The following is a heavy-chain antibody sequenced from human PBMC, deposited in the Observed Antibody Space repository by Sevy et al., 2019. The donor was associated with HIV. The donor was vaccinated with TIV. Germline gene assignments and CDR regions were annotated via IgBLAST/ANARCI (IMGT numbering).Heavy chain of an antibody. CDR1: GFTFSSYA. Sequence: GGSLRLSCAASGFTFSSYAMHWVRQAPGKGLEWVAVISYDGSNKYYADSVKGRFTISRDNSKNTLYLQMNSLRAEDTAAYYCARDFIMEYYMVVWGKGTTVTISS. CDR2: ISYDGSNK. D-gene: IGHD2-8*01. CDR3: ARDFIMEYYMVV. V-gene: IGHV3-30-3*01. J-gene: IGHJ6*03.